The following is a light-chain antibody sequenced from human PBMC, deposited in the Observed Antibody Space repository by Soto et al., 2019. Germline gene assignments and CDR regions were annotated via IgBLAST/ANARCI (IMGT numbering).Light chain of an antibody. CDR2: GAS. Sequence: MSQSPSTLSVSKGERATLSCRSSQSVNNNLAWYQQKLGQAPGVLISGASTRATGIPARFTGSGSGTEFILTITSLQSEDSAVYYCQEYNTWPWTFGQGTKVDI. J-gene: IGKJ1*01. V-gene: IGKV3-15*01. CDR3: QEYNTWPWT. CDR1: QSVNNN.